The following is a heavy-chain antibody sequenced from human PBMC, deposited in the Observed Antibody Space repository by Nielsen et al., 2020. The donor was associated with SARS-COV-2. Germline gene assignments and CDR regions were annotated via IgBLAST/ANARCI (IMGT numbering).Heavy chain of an antibody. J-gene: IGHJ4*02. CDR2: IYTSGST. V-gene: IGHV4-4*07. CDR3: ARTLYPYGSSGPLGAVDYFDY. Sequence: WIRQPPGKGLEWIGRIYTSGSTNYNPSLKSRLTMSVDTSKNQFSLKLSSVTAADTALYYCARTLYPYGSSGPLGAVDYFDYWGQGTLVTVSS. D-gene: IGHD3-22*01.